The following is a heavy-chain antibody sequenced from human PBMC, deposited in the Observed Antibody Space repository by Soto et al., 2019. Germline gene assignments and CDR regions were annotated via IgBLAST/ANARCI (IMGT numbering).Heavy chain of an antibody. CDR1: GDSIRSSY. J-gene: IGHJ4*02. V-gene: IGHV4-59*01. Sequence: SETLSLTCTVSGDSIRSSYWSWVRQPPGRGLEWIGYVYHTGTTNSNPSLKSRVTTSPDTSKNLFSLKLISVTPADTAVYFCARDMSGGSSWYEFDSWGPGTLVTVST. CDR2: VYHTGTT. D-gene: IGHD6-13*01. CDR3: ARDMSGGSSWYEFDS.